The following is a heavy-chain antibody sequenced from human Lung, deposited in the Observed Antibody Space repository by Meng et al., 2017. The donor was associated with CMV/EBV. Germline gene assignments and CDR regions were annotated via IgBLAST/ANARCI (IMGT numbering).Heavy chain of an antibody. D-gene: IGHD1-7*01. CDR1: SGVG. CDR2: IYWNDDK. CDR3: AHRDSITGTSGSLGEYYFDY. J-gene: IGHJ4*02. V-gene: IGHV2-5*01. Sequence: SGVGVGWIRQHPGKALEWLSLIYWNDDKRYSPFLKSRLTITKDTSKNQVVLTMTNMDLVDTATYYCAHRDSITGTSGSLGEYYFDYWGQGTLVTVSS.